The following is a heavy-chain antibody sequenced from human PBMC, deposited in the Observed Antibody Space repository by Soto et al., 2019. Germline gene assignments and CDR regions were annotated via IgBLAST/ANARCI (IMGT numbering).Heavy chain of an antibody. CDR2: MYFGGSF. D-gene: IGHD3-22*01. J-gene: IGHJ5*02. CDR1: CASVSHGY. V-gene: IGHV4-59*02. CDR3: ARSYYDSTGFAVEP. Sequence: QMQLQASGPGLVKPSETLSLTCNVSCASVSHGYWSWIRQPPGKALEWIGFMYFGGSFNYNPSLTSRATISVETSKNQFSMKLTSVTASDTAVYYCARSYYDSTGFAVEPWGQGTLVTVSS.